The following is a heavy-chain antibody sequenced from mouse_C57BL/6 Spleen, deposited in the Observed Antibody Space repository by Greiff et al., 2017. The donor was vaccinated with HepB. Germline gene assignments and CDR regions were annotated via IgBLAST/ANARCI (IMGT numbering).Heavy chain of an antibody. J-gene: IGHJ2*01. CDR3: ARDGYYGPYYFDY. CDR2: IYPGDGDT. Sequence: QVQLQQSGAELVKPGASVKISCKASGYAFSSYWMNWVKQRPGKGLEWIGQIYPGDGDTNYNGKFKGKATLTADKSSSTAYMQLSSLTSEDSAVYFCARDGYYGPYYFDYWGQGTTLTVSS. V-gene: IGHV1-80*01. CDR1: GYAFSSYW. D-gene: IGHD2-3*01.